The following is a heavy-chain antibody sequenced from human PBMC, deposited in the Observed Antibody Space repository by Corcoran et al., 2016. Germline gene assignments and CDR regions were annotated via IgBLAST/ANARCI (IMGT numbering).Heavy chain of an antibody. J-gene: IGHJ4*02. CDR3: ARWSGYYYDY. V-gene: IGHV3-53*01. CDR1: GFSVSSNY. Sequence: EVQLVESGGGLIQPGGSLRLSCAPSGFSVSSNYMSWVRQAPVKGLEWVSIIYSGGDIYYVESVKGRFTISRDNSKNTLYLQMNSLRAEDTAMYYCARWSGYYYDYWGQGTLVTVSS. CDR2: IYSGGDI. D-gene: IGHD3-3*01.